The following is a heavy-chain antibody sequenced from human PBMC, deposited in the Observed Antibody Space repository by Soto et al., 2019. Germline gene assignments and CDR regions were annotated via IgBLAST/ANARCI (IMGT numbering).Heavy chain of an antibody. CDR2: ISGGGDST. V-gene: IGHV3-23*01. J-gene: IGHJ5*02. CDR1: GFSFSSYG. D-gene: IGHD4-17*01. Sequence: EEQLLESGGGLVQPGGSLRLSCAASGFSFSSYGMSWVRQAPGKGLAWVSGISGGGDSTYYADSVKGRFTISRDKSKNTLYLQMNSLRAEDTAVYYCARGQDDYGDLDVWFDPWGQGTLVSVSS. CDR3: ARGQDDYGDLDVWFDP.